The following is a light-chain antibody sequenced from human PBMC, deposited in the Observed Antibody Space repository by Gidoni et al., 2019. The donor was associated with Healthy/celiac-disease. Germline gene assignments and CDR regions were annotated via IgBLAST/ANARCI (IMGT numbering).Light chain of an antibody. Sequence: IHMTQSPSSLSASVGDSVTITGRESHGISNYLAWYQQKPGKVPKLLIYAASTSQSGVPSRFSGSGSGTAFTLTISSLQPEDVATYYWQKYNSAPWTFGQGTKVEIK. CDR2: AAS. V-gene: IGKV1-27*01. CDR1: HGISNY. J-gene: IGKJ1*01. CDR3: QKYNSAPWT.